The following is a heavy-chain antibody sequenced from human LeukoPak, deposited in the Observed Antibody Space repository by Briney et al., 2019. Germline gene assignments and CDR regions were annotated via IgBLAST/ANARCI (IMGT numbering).Heavy chain of an antibody. J-gene: IGHJ3*02. Sequence: ASVKVSCKASGGTFSSYAISWVRQAPGQGLEWMGWINPNSGGTNYAQKFQGWVTMTRDTSISTAYMELSRLRSDDTAVYYCARDLLSSSGNWGTFHDAFDIWGQGTMVTVSS. V-gene: IGHV1-2*04. CDR2: INPNSGGT. CDR3: ARDLLSSSGNWGTFHDAFDI. CDR1: GGTFSSYA. D-gene: IGHD7-27*01.